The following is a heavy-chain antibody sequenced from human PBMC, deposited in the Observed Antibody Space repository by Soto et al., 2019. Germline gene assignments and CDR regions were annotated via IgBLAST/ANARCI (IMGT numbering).Heavy chain of an antibody. CDR3: AKDRYRSFPPAIDY. D-gene: IGHD1-1*01. CDR2: ISYDGSNK. V-gene: IGHV3-30*18. J-gene: IGHJ4*02. CDR1: GFTFSSYG. Sequence: GGSLRLSCAASGFTFSSYGMHWVRQAPGKGLEWVAVISYDGSNKYYADSVKGRFTISRDNSKNTLYLQMNSLRAEDTAVYYCAKDRYRSFPPAIDYWGQGTLVTVSS.